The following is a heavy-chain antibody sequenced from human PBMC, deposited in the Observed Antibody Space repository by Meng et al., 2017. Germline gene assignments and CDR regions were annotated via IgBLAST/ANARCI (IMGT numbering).Heavy chain of an antibody. Sequence: GGSLRLSCAASGFTFDDYAMTWVRQAPGKGPEWVSGINWNGGSTGYADSVKGRFTISRDNAKNSLYLQMNSLRAEDTALYYCAREKGATRAFDIWGQGTMVTVSS. D-gene: IGHD1-26*01. CDR3: AREKGATRAFDI. V-gene: IGHV3-20*04. CDR2: INWNGGST. CDR1: GFTFDDYA. J-gene: IGHJ3*02.